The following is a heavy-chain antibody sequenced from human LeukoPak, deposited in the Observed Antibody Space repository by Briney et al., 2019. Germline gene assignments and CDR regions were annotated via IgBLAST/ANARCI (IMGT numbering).Heavy chain of an antibody. CDR3: AKPPGPREPADP. V-gene: IGHV1-69*13. J-gene: IGHJ5*02. CDR2: IIPILGTA. D-gene: IGHD1-14*01. Sequence: SVKVSCKASGGTFSSYAISWVRQAPGQGLEWMGGIIPILGTANYAQKFQGRVTITADESTSTAYMELSSLRSEDTAVYYCAKPPGPREPADPWGQEPLVTVSS. CDR1: GGTFSSYA.